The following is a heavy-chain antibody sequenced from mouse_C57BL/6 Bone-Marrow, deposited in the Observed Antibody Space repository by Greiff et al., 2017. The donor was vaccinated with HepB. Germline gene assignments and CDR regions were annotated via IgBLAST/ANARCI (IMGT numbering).Heavy chain of an antibody. J-gene: IGHJ4*01. CDR1: GFNIKDDY. D-gene: IGHD1-1*01. V-gene: IGHV14-4*01. Sequence: EVQLQQSGAELVRPGASVKLSCTASGFNIKDDYMHWVKQRPEQGLEWIGWIDPENGDTEYASKFQGKATITADTSSNTAYLQLSSLTSEDTAVYYCTTERKGGSSPYYAMDYWGQGTSVTVSS. CDR2: IDPENGDT. CDR3: TTERKGGSSPYYAMDY.